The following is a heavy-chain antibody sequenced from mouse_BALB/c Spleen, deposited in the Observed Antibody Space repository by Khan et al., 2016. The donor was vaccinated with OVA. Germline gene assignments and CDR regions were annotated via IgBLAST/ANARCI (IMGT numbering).Heavy chain of an antibody. V-gene: IGHV1-7*01. CDR2: INPSTGYT. J-gene: IGHJ3*01. CDR1: GYTFTTYW. Sequence: QVQLKESGAELAKPGASVKMSCKASGYTFTTYWMHWVKQRPGQGLEWIGYINPSTGYTEYNQKFKDKATLTADKSSSTAYMQLSSLTSEDSAVYYCTRLGTTRGWFAYWGQGTLSLSLQ. CDR3: TRLGTTRGWFAY. D-gene: IGHD2-14*01.